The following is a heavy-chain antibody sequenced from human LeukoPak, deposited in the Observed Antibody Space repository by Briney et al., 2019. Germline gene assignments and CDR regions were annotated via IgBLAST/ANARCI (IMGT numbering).Heavy chain of an antibody. CDR3: AINSIVVPAAMDFDY. J-gene: IGHJ4*02. CDR1: GFTFSDYY. D-gene: IGHD2-2*01. V-gene: IGHV3-11*06. CDR2: ISSSSYT. Sequence: GGSLRLSCAASGFTFSDYYMSWIRQAPGKGLEWVSYISSSSYTNYADSVKGRFTISRDNAKNSLYLQMNSLRAEDTAVYYCAINSIVVPAAMDFDYWGQGTLVTVSS.